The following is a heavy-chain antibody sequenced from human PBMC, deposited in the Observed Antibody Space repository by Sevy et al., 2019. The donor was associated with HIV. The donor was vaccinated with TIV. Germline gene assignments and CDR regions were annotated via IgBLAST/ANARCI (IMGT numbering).Heavy chain of an antibody. J-gene: IGHJ4*02. CDR3: AKALNIVATILN. V-gene: IGHV3-30*02. CDR2: IPFDGSRE. CDR1: GFTFTDYG. D-gene: IGHD5-12*01. Sequence: GGSLRLSCVASGFTFTDYGMHWVRQVPGRGLEWVAFIPFDGSREYYTDSVKGRFTISRDDSKNTLYLQMNSLRSEDTAVYYCAKALNIVATILNWGQGTWSPSPQ.